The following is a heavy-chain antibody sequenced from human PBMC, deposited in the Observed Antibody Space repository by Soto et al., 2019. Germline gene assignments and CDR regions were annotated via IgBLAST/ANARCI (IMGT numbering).Heavy chain of an antibody. J-gene: IGHJ6*02. CDR3: AKDTGGGNGHYYFGMDV. CDR2: ISWDGGST. CDR1: GFTFDDYA. Sequence: EVQLVESGGVVVRPGGSLRLSCAASGFTFDDYAMHWVRQAPGKGLEWVSLISWDGGSTYYADSVKSRFTISRDNSKNSLYLQMNSLRPEDTALYYCAKDTGGGNGHYYFGMDVWGQGTTVTVSS. D-gene: IGHD5-12*01. V-gene: IGHV3-43D*04.